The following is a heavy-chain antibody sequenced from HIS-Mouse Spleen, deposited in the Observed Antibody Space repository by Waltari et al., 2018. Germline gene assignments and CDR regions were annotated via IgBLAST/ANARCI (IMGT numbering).Heavy chain of an antibody. CDR3: AREIPYSSSWYDWYFDL. D-gene: IGHD6-13*01. Sequence: QLQLQESGPGLVKHSETLSLTCTAAGGSLSNSSYYWCWIRQPPGKGLAWIGSIYYSGSTYYNPSLKSRVTISVDTSKNQFSLKLSSVTAADTAVYYCAREIPYSSSWYDWYFDLWGRGTLVTVSS. CDR2: IYYSGST. CDR1: GGSLSNSSYY. V-gene: IGHV4-39*07. J-gene: IGHJ2*01.